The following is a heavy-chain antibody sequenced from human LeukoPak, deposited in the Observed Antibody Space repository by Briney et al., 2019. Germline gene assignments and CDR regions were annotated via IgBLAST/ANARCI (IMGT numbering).Heavy chain of an antibody. CDR1: GDGVSINSAA. CDR2: TYQRSKWYN. V-gene: IGHV6-1*01. D-gene: IGHD1-1*01. J-gene: IGHJ4*02. CDR3: ARMIPPGTTGSCFEY. Sequence: SQTLSLTCVISGDGVSINSAAWKWIRQSPSSGLEWLGRTYQRSKWYNDYSGFVNSRITINADTSKNQFSLHLNSVTPEDTAVYYCARMIPPGTTGSCFEYWGQGTLATDPS.